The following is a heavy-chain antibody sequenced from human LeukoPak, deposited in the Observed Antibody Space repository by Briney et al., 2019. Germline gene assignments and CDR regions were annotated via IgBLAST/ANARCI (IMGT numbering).Heavy chain of an antibody. Sequence: SETLSLTCAVYGGSFSGYYWSWIRQPPGKGLEWIGEINHSGSTNYNPSLKSRVTISVDTSKNQFSLKLSSVTAADTAVYYCARGFRGRLYGDKNWFDPWGQGTLVTVSS. J-gene: IGHJ5*02. D-gene: IGHD4-17*01. V-gene: IGHV4-34*01. CDR3: ARGFRGRLYGDKNWFDP. CDR1: GGSFSGYY. CDR2: INHSGST.